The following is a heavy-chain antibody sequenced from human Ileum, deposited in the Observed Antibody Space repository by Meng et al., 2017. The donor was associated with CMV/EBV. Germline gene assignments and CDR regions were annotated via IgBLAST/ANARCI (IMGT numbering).Heavy chain of an antibody. CDR3: ARSITVQLTKFDY. CDR2: ISYDGSNK. J-gene: IGHJ4*02. V-gene: IGHV3-30*04. D-gene: IGHD1-1*01. CDR1: GFTFSSYA. Sequence: CAASGFTFSSYAMHWVRQAPGKGLEWVAAISYDGSNKFYADSVKGRFTISRDNSKNTLYLQMNSLRAEDTAVYYCARSITVQLTKFDYWGQGTLVTVSS.